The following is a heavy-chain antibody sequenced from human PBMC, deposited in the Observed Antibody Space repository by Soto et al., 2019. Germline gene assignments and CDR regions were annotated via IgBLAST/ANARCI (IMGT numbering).Heavy chain of an antibody. CDR1: GFTFSRYV. Sequence: GGSLRLSCAASGFTFSRYVTSWDRQAPGKGLEWVSAINGGGGDTYHAGSVKGRFTNSRDNSKTALFLQMNSLRAEDTAVYYCVKGSSHGRPYYLDYWGPGTLVTVSS. V-gene: IGHV3-23*01. J-gene: IGHJ4*02. CDR3: VKGSSHGRPYYLDY. CDR2: INGGGGDT.